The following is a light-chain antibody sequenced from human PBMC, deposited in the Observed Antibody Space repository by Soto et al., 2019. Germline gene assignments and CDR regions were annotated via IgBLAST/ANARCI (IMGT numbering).Light chain of an antibody. CDR3: QQLNSYTIT. J-gene: IGKJ5*01. CDR1: HGISIY. Sequence: IQMTQSPSSLSSSVGDRVTIAXRASHGISIYLPWYQQKPGXAPKXXXADXSALQRGGPSRCSGSGSATDVTLPISSLHPEELAKDDFQQLNSYTITFGQGTRLEIK. CDR2: DXS. V-gene: IGKV1-9*01.